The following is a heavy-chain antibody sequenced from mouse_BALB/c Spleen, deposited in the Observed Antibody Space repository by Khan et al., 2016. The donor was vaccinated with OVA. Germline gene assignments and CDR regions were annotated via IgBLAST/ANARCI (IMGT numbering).Heavy chain of an antibody. J-gene: IGHJ4*01. Sequence: DLVKPGASVKLSCKASGYTFTSYWINWIKQRPGQGLEWIGGIAPGSGSTDYNDMFTAKTTLTLDTSSSPAYIPVGILSAKDSAVDFCARSNYYGSGLYAMDFWGQGTSVTVSS. CDR2: IAPGSGST. D-gene: IGHD1-1*01. V-gene: IGHV1S41*01. CDR1: GYTFTSYW. CDR3: ARSNYYGSGLYAMDF.